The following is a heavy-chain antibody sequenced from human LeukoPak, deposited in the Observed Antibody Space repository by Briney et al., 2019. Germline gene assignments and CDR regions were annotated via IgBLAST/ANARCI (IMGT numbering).Heavy chain of an antibody. CDR2: IYYSGTT. Sequence: PSETLSLTCTVSGGSISSGGYYWSWIRQHPGKGLEWIGYIYYSGTTYYNPSLKSRVTISVDTSKNQFSLKLTSVTAADMAVYYCANTEQQLVFNYWGQGTLVTVSS. D-gene: IGHD6-13*01. CDR3: ANTEQQLVFNY. CDR1: GGSISSGGYY. V-gene: IGHV4-31*03. J-gene: IGHJ4*02.